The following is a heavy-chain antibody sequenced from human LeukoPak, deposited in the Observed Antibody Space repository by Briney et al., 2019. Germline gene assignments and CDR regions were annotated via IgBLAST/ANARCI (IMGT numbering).Heavy chain of an antibody. D-gene: IGHD2-15*01. CDR1: GYTFTVYY. CDR3: SRDSGYCSGGSCWYFDF. Sequence: ASVKVSCKASGYTFTVYYIHWVRQAPGQGLEWLGWINPNSGGTNYAQKFQGRVTMPRDTSMSTAYMELVGLRSDHTAGYYCSRDSGYCSGGSCWYFDFWGQGTLVTVSA. J-gene: IGHJ4*02. V-gene: IGHV1-2*02. CDR2: INPNSGGT.